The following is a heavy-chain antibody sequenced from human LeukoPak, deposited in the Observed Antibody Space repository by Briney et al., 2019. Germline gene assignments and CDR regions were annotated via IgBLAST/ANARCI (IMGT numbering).Heavy chain of an antibody. CDR1: GFSFISYG. J-gene: IGHJ4*02. V-gene: IGHV3-30*18. CDR2: ISDDGRRK. Sequence: GGSLRLSCAASGFSFISYGMHWVRQAPGKGLEWVGVISDDGRRKDYADSVKGRFTISRDNAKNSLYLQMNSLRAEDTALYYCAKARPRGYSGYDPFDYWGQGTLVTVSS. CDR3: AKARPRGYSGYDPFDY. D-gene: IGHD5-12*01.